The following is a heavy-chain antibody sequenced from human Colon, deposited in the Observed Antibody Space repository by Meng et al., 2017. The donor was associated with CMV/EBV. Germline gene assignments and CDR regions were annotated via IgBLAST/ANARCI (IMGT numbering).Heavy chain of an antibody. CDR2: ISTFNSNK. CDR3: ARAVDGGRSDP. Sequence: ASVKVSCKASGYTFISYGFNWVRQAPGEGLEWMGWISTFNSNKYYAQKFQDRVTMTTDRSTNTAYLELRALKADDPAIYFCARAVDGGRSDPWGQGPLVTVSS. V-gene: IGHV1-18*01. D-gene: IGHD3-16*01. CDR1: GYTFISYG. J-gene: IGHJ5*02.